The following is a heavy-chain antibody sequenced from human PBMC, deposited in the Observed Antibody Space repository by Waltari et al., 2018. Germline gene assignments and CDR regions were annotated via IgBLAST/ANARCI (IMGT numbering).Heavy chain of an antibody. J-gene: IGHJ5*02. CDR2: ISGSGGST. V-gene: IGHV3-23*01. D-gene: IGHD1-26*01. CDR1: GFTFSRYA. Sequence: EVQLLESGGGLVQPGGSLRLSCTASGFTFSRYAMSWVRQAPGKGLEWVSAISGSGGSTYYADSVKGRFTISRDNSKNTLYLQMNSLRAEDTAVYYCAGPVGAWFDPWGQGTLVTVSS. CDR3: AGPVGAWFDP.